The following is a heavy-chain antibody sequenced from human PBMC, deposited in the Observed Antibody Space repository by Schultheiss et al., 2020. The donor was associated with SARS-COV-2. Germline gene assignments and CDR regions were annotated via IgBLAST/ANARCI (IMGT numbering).Heavy chain of an antibody. J-gene: IGHJ4*02. CDR1: GYFISSGYY. D-gene: IGHD2-15*01. Sequence: SETLSLTCAVSGYFISSGYYWGWIRQPPGKGLEWIGSIDHSGSTNYNPSLKSRVTISVDTSKNQFSLKLSSVTAADTAVYYCARMKAATADYWGQGTLVTVSS. CDR2: IDHSGST. CDR3: ARMKAATADY. V-gene: IGHV4-38-2*01.